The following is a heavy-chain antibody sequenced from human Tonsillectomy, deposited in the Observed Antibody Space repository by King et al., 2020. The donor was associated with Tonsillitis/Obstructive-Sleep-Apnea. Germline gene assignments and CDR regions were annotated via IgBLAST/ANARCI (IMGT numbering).Heavy chain of an antibody. Sequence: VQLVESGGGLIQPGGFLRLFCAASGFTVSSNYISWVRQSPGKGLEWVSGIYSGGSTYDAYSVKGRFTISRDNSKNTLYLQMNSLRAEDTAVYYCARDQDYGSGSYFHYYYYMDVWGKGTTVTVSS. CDR2: IYSGGST. V-gene: IGHV3-53*01. CDR3: ARDQDYGSGSYFHYYYYMDV. J-gene: IGHJ6*03. D-gene: IGHD3-10*01. CDR1: GFTVSSNY.